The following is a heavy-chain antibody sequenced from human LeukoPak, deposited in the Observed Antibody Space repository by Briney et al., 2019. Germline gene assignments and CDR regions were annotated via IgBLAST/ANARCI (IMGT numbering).Heavy chain of an antibody. CDR3: GRDLRSGYLDY. V-gene: IGHV3-33*01. D-gene: IGHD3-3*01. Sequence: PGGSLRLSCAASGFIFNNHGMYWVRQAPGKGLEWVAVIYGDGSKEYYADSVKGRFTISRDDSKKMVYLQMNSLRAEDSAVYYCGRDLRSGYLDYWGQGTLVTVSS. CDR2: IYGDGSKE. J-gene: IGHJ4*02. CDR1: GFIFNNHG.